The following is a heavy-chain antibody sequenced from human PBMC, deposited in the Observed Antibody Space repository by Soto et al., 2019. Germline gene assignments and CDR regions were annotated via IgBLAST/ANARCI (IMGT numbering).Heavy chain of an antibody. CDR3: ATGASSSWYSLDY. V-gene: IGHV1-3*01. Sequence: QVQLVQSGAEVKKPGASVKVSCKASGYTFTSYAMHWVRQAPGQRLEWMGWINAGNGNTKYSQKFQGRGTITRDTAASTAYMAPSRLTSAASPVYGCATGASSSWYSLDYWGQVPLVTVAS. J-gene: IGHJ4*02. CDR2: INAGNGNT. CDR1: GYTFTSYA. D-gene: IGHD6-13*01.